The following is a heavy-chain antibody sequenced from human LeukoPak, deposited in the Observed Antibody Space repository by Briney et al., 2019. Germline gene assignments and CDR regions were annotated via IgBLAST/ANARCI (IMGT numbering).Heavy chain of an antibody. J-gene: IGHJ4*02. CDR3: TTVTMVRDYDY. V-gene: IGHV3-15*04. CDR2: IESKTDGGTT. CDR1: GFSFSDAW. Sequence: GGSLRLSCAASGFSFSDAWISWVRQIPGKGLEWVGRIESKTDGGTTDYAAPVKGRFTISRDDSKNMLYLEMNSLKIEDTAVYYCTTVTMVRDYDYWGQGTLVTVSS. D-gene: IGHD3-10*01.